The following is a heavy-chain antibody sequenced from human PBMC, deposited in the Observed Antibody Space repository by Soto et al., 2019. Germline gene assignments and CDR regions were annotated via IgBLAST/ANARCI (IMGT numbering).Heavy chain of an antibody. Sequence: GGSLRLSCAASGFKSVDYAMGWVRQAPGKGLEWVAAISGTGARTFYDDSVKGRFTISRDNSRSTLYLQMNSLRAEDTAVYHCTRETVAGITGLDYWGPGTLVTVSS. V-gene: IGHV3-23*01. CDR3: TRETVAGITGLDY. J-gene: IGHJ4*02. D-gene: IGHD1-20*01. CDR2: ISGTGART. CDR1: GFKSVDYA.